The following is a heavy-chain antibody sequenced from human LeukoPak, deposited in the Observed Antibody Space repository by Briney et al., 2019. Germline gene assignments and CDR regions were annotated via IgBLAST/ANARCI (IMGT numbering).Heavy chain of an antibody. CDR3: AKAHSPRFDY. Sequence: GGSLRLSCAASGFTFSSYCMHWVRQAPGKGLEWVAFIRYDGSNKYYADSVKGRFTISRDNSKNTLYLQMNSLRAEDTAVYYCAKAHSPRFDYWGQGTLVTVSS. V-gene: IGHV3-30*02. D-gene: IGHD2-21*01. CDR1: GFTFSSYC. CDR2: IRYDGSNK. J-gene: IGHJ4*02.